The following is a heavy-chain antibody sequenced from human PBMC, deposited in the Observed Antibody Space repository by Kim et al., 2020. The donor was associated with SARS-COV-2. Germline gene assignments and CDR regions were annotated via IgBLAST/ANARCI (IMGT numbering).Heavy chain of an antibody. Sequence: SVKGRFTISRDNAKNSLYLQMNSLRAEDTAVYYCARYPPTYCGGDCSSGPWGQGTLVTVSS. V-gene: IGHV3-11*03. CDR3: ARYPPTYCGGDCSSGP. D-gene: IGHD2-21*02. J-gene: IGHJ4*02.